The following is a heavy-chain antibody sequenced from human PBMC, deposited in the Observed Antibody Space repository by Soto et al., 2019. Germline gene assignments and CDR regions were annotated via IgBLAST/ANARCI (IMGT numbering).Heavy chain of an antibody. Sequence: SETLSLTCTFSGGSISSYYWSLIRQPPGKGLEWIGYIYYSGSTNYNPSLKSRVTISVDTSKNQFSLKLSSVTAADTAVYYCARAEDYDFWSGYHPVLDVWGKGTTVTVSS. CDR2: IYYSGST. CDR3: ARAEDYDFWSGYHPVLDV. D-gene: IGHD3-3*01. J-gene: IGHJ6*04. CDR1: GGSISSYY. V-gene: IGHV4-59*01.